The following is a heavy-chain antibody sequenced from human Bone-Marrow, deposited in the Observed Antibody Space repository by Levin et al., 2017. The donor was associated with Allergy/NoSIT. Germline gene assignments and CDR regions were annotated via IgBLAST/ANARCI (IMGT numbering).Heavy chain of an antibody. CDR1: GFTVSSNY. CDR3: ARVINSSGWSHGDY. CDR2: IYSGGST. Sequence: GESLKISCAASGFTVSSNYMSWVRQAPGKGLEWVSVIYSGGSTYYADSVKGRFTISRDNSKNTLYLQMNSLRAEDTAVYYCARVINSSGWSHGDYWGQGTLVTVSS. J-gene: IGHJ4*02. D-gene: IGHD6-19*01. V-gene: IGHV3-53*01.